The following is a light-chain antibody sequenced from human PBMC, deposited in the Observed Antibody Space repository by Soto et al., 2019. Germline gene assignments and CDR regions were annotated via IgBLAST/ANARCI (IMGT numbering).Light chain of an antibody. Sequence: DIVMTQSPDSLAVSLGERATINCKSSQSVLYSSNNKNYLAWYQQKPGQPPKLLIYLASTRESGVPDRFSGSGSGTEFTLTISSLQAEDVAVYYCQQHYSTPRTFGQGTKLEIK. CDR1: QSVLYSSNNKNY. CDR2: LAS. CDR3: QQHYSTPRT. V-gene: IGKV4-1*01. J-gene: IGKJ2*01.